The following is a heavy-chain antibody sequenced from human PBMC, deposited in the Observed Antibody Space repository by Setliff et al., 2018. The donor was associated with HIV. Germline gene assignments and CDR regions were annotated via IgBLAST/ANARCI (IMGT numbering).Heavy chain of an antibody. Sequence: SETLSLTCTVSGGSIKNSFWSWIRRPPGGGLEWIGYTYHTGTTDYNPALKSRVTIFVDMSKNQFSLKLSSVTAADTAVYYCARGGLGVVTSFDSWGPGTLVTVS. D-gene: IGHD2-2*01. J-gene: IGHJ4*02. CDR3: ARGGLGVVTSFDS. CDR1: GGSIKNSF. CDR2: TYHTGTT. V-gene: IGHV4-59*01.